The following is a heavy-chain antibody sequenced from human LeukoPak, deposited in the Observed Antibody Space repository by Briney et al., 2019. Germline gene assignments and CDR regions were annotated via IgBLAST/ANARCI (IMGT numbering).Heavy chain of an antibody. V-gene: IGHV4-34*01. Sequence: SETLSLTCAVYGGSFSGYYWSWIRQPPGKGLEWIGEINHSGSTNYNPSLKSRVTISVDTSKNQSSLKLSSVTAADTAVYYCASSWNDFFGWFDPWGQGTLVTVSS. D-gene: IGHD1-1*01. CDR1: GGSFSGYY. CDR2: INHSGST. CDR3: ASSWNDFFGWFDP. J-gene: IGHJ5*02.